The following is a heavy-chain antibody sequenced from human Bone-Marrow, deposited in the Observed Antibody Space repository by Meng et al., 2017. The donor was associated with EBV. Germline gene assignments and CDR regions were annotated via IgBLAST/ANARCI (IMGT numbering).Heavy chain of an antibody. J-gene: IGHJ4*02. V-gene: IGHV3-21*01. CDR3: AREATLTTYCY. D-gene: IGHD4-17*01. CDR2: ISSSSSYI. Sequence: EVQLVESGGXLVKPGGSLXLSCAASGFTFSSYSMNWVRQAPGKGLEWVSSISSSSSYIYYADSVKGRFTISRDNGKNSLYLQMNSLRAEDTAVYYCAREATLTTYCYWGQGTLVTVSS. CDR1: GFTFSSYS.